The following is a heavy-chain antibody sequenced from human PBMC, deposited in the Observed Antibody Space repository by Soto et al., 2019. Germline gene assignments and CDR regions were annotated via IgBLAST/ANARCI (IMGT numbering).Heavy chain of an antibody. CDR1: GDSVSSNSAA. Sequence: SPTLSLTCGISGDSVSSNSAAWNWLRQSPSRGLEWLGRTYYRSKWYNDYAVSVESRITINPDTSKNHFSLQLNFVTPEDTAVYYCAKDGYSSAFGWFDPWGQGTLVTVSS. D-gene: IGHD6-19*01. V-gene: IGHV6-1*01. CDR2: TYYRSKWYN. CDR3: AKDGYSSAFGWFDP. J-gene: IGHJ5*02.